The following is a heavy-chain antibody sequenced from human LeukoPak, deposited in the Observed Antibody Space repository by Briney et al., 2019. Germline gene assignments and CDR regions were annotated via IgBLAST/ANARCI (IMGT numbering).Heavy chain of an antibody. D-gene: IGHD6-13*01. V-gene: IGHV4-59*01. CDR3: ASTSRYSSTWDFDY. Sequence: SETLSLTCTVSGGSISTYYWSWIRQPPGKGLEWIGYIYYSGSTKYNPSLKSRVTIPVDTSKNQFSLKLSSVTAADTAMYYCASTSRYSSTWDFDYWGQGTLVTVSS. J-gene: IGHJ4*02. CDR2: IYYSGST. CDR1: GGSISTYY.